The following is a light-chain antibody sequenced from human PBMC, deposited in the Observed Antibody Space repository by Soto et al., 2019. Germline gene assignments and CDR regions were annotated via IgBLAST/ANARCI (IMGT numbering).Light chain of an antibody. CDR3: QQYNQWPLT. Sequence: ETVMTRSPATLSVSPGERATLSCRAGQSVNSYLAWYQQKPGQAPRLLIRGASAWATGIPARFSGSGSGTEVTLTISSLQSEDFAVYYCQQYNQWPLTFGGGTKVEI. CDR1: QSVNSY. V-gene: IGKV3-15*01. CDR2: GAS. J-gene: IGKJ4*01.